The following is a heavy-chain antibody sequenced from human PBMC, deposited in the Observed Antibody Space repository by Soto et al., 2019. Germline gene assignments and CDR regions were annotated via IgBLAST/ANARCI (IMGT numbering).Heavy chain of an antibody. D-gene: IGHD3-16*01. CDR1: GYIFVNYG. V-gene: IGHV1-18*01. CDR2: ISPYTGNT. CDR3: VMVDNYVTPTPQDV. J-gene: IGHJ6*02. Sequence: QVQLVQSGDEVKKPGASVKVSCKASGYIFVNYGIAWVRQALGQGLEWMGWISPYTGNTHSATKVQGRLTMTTDTSTSTAYMDLGSVTSDDTAVYYCVMVDNYVTPTPQDVWGQGTTVTVSS.